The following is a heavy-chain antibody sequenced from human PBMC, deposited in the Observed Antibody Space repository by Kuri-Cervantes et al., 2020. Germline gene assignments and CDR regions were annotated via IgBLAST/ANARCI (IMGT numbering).Heavy chain of an antibody. D-gene: IGHD4-17*01. Sequence: SETLSLTCTVSGDSINYYYWSWIRQPPGKGLEWIGYIYSKGYTNYNPSLKSRVTISVDTPKNQFSLKLSSVTAADTAVYYCAKDTVTHLQVVDSWGQGTLVTVSS. V-gene: IGHV4-59*12. J-gene: IGHJ4*02. CDR3: AKDTVTHLQVVDS. CDR2: IYSKGYT. CDR1: GDSINYYY.